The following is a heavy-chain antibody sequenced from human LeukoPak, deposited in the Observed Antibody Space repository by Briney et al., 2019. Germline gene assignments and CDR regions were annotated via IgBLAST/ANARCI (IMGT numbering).Heavy chain of an antibody. J-gene: IGHJ4*02. CDR1: GYTFISYS. CDR2: ISAHNGNT. D-gene: IGHD3-10*01. Sequence: ASVKVSCKASGYTFISYSISWVRQAPGQGLEWMGWISAHNGNTNYAQKLQGRVTMTTDTSTSTASMELRSLRSDDTAVYYCARAINYYGSGSYGGYFDYWGQGTLVTVSS. CDR3: ARAINYYGSGSYGGYFDY. V-gene: IGHV1-18*01.